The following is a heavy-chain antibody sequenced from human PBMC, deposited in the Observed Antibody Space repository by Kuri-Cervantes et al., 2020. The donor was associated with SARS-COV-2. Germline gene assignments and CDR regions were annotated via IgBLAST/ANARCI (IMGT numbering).Heavy chain of an antibody. V-gene: IGHV3-69-1*01. CDR2: ISSSSTI. J-gene: IGHJ4*02. Sequence: GESLKISCAASGFTFSDYYMNWVRQAPGKGLEWVSSISSSSTIYYADSVKGRFTISRDNAKNSLYLQMNSLRAEDTAVYYCAKDPVAGTWGDNFDYWGQGTLVTVSS. D-gene: IGHD6-19*01. CDR1: GFTFSDYY. CDR3: AKDPVAGTWGDNFDY.